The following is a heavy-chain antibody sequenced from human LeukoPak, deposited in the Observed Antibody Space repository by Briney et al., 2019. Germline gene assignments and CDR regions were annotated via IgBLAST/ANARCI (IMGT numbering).Heavy chain of an antibody. CDR3: ARVVVGATHHWFDP. Sequence: GGSLRLSCAASGFTFSSYAMSWVRQAPGKGLEWVSYISSSSSTIYYADSVKGRFTISRDNAKNSLYLQMNSLRDEDTAVYYCARVVVGATHHWFDPWGQGTLVTVSS. CDR2: ISSSSSTI. CDR1: GFTFSSYA. D-gene: IGHD1-26*01. V-gene: IGHV3-48*02. J-gene: IGHJ5*02.